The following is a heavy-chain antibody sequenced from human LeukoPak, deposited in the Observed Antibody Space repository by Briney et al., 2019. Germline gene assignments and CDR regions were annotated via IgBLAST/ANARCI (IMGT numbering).Heavy chain of an antibody. CDR3: ARVGHRDEDYFDY. V-gene: IGHV1-18*01. D-gene: IGHD5-24*01. J-gene: IGHJ4*02. Sequence: ASVKLSCKASGYTFTSYGISWVRQAPGQGLQWMGWSSGYIGSTNYARKFQGRVSMTTDTSTSTVYMELRSLRSDDTAVYYCARVGHRDEDYFDYWGQGTLVTVSS. CDR1: GYTFTSYG. CDR2: SSGYIGST.